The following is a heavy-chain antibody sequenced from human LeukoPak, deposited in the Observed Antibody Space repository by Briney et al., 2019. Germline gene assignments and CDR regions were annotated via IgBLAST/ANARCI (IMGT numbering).Heavy chain of an antibody. CDR3: ATAPILRGEAGEQYKYGMDV. V-gene: IGHV4-4*02. CDR2: IYHSGST. CDR1: GGSISSSNW. J-gene: IGHJ6*02. D-gene: IGHD2-2*02. Sequence: PSGTLSLTCAVSGGSISSSNWWSWVRQPPGKGLEWIGEIYHSGSTNYNPSLKSRVTISVDTFKNHFSLKLTSVTAADTAVYYCATAPILRGEAGEQYKYGMDVWGQGTTVIVSS.